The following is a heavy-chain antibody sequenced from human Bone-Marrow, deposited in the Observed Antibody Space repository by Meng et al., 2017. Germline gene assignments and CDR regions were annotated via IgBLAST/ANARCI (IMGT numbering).Heavy chain of an antibody. D-gene: IGHD5-18*01. CDR2: INHSGST. V-gene: IGHV4-34*01. J-gene: IGHJ4*02. CDR3: ARDQRRGYSYGYVR. CDR1: GGSFSGYY. Sequence: SETLSLTCAVYGGSFSGYYWSWIRQSPGKGLEWIGEINHSGSTNYNPSLKSRVTISVDTSKNQFSLKLSSVTAADTAVYYCARDQRRGYSYGYVRWGQGTLVTVSS.